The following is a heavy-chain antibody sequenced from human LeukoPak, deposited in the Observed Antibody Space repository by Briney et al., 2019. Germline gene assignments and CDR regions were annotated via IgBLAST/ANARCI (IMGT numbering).Heavy chain of an antibody. J-gene: IGHJ4*02. CDR2: ISSSSSYI. Sequence: KSGGSLRLSCAASGFTFSSYSMNWVRQAPGKGLEWVSSISSSSSYIYYADSVKGRFTISRDNAKNSLYLQMNSLRAEDTAVYYCAREPSGSYQPFDYWGQGTLVTVSS. CDR3: AREPSGSYQPFDY. CDR1: GFTFSSYS. V-gene: IGHV3-21*01. D-gene: IGHD1-26*01.